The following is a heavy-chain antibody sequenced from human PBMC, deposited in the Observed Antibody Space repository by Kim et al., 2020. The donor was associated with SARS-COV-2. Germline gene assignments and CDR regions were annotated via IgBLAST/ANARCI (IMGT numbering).Heavy chain of an antibody. CDR2: ISSNSDGGTT. Sequence: GGSLRLSCAASGFSFPNAWMTWVRQAPGKGLEWVGRISSNSDGGTTDYAAPVRGRFSISRDDSQNTLFLHMNRLETEDTAVYYCATESYFYDGNGEDYWGQGTLAT. CDR1: GFSFPNAW. CDR3: ATESYFYDGNGEDY. J-gene: IGHJ4*02. V-gene: IGHV3-15*01. D-gene: IGHD3-22*01.